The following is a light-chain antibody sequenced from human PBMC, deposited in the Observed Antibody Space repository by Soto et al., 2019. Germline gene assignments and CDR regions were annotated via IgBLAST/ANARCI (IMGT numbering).Light chain of an antibody. CDR1: QNVLYSSNNKNY. V-gene: IGKV4-1*01. J-gene: IGKJ2*01. CDR3: LQYYNMYT. Sequence: DIVLTQSPDSLAVSLGERATINYRSSQNVLYSSNNKNYLAWYQQKPGQPPKLLFYWASTRESGVPDRFSGSGSGTDFTLTISSLQAEDVAVYYCLQYYNMYTFGQGTKLEFK. CDR2: WAS.